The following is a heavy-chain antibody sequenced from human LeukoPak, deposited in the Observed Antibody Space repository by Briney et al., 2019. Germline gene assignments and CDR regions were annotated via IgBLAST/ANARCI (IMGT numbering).Heavy chain of an antibody. CDR1: SGSISSGSYY. V-gene: IGHV4-61*02. D-gene: IGHD6-13*01. J-gene: IGHJ3*01. CDR3: ARQGYVLNGGAFDF. CDR2: IYTSGST. Sequence: SQTLSLTCTVSSGSISSGSYYWSWIRQPAGKGLEWIGRIYTSGSTNYNPSLKSRVTISVDTSKNQFSLNLNSVTAADAAAYFCARQGYVLNGGAFDFWGQGTMVTVSS.